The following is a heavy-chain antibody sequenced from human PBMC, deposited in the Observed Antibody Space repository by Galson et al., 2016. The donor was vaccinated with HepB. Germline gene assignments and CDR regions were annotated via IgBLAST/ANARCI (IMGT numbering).Heavy chain of an antibody. V-gene: IGHV4-4*07. D-gene: IGHD5-12*01. CDR2: IYGSGST. CDR1: GGSISSYS. J-gene: IGHJ4*02. Sequence: SETLSLTCTVSGGSISSYSWSWIRQPAGKGLEWIGRIYGSGSTYYNPTLRSRVTMSLDTSKSQFPLKPTSVTAADTAVYYWAIEGFGGYEFGHWGQGTLATVSS. CDR3: AIEGFGGYEFGH.